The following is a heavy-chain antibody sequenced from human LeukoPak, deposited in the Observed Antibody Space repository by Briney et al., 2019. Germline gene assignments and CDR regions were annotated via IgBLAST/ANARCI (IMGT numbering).Heavy chain of an antibody. CDR1: GGSFSSGSYY. CDR3: ARGFRMVDY. D-gene: IGHD2-15*01. CDR2: IYYSGST. Sequence: SETLSLTCTVSGGSFSSGSYYWSWIRQPPGKGLEWIGYIYYSGSTNYNPSLKSRVTISVDTSKNQFSLKLSSVTAADTAVYYCARGFRMVDYRGQGTLVTVSS. J-gene: IGHJ4*02. V-gene: IGHV4-61*01.